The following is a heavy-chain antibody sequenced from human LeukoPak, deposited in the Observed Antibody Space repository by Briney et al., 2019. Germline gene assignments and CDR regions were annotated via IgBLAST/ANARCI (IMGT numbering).Heavy chain of an antibody. V-gene: IGHV1-18*01. CDR3: ARESCDSGSYYVGCGLIDY. CDR1: GYTFTSYG. Sequence: GASVKVSCKASGYTFTSYGISWVRQAPGQGLEWVGWISAYNGNTNYAQKLQGRVTMTTDTSTSTAYMELRSLRSDDTAVYYCARESCDSGSYYVGCGLIDYWGQGTLVTVSS. J-gene: IGHJ4*02. D-gene: IGHD1-26*01. CDR2: ISAYNGNT.